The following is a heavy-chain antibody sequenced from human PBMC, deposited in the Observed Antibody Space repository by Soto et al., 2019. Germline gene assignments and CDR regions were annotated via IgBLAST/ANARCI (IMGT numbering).Heavy chain of an antibody. D-gene: IGHD6-19*01. J-gene: IGHJ4*02. CDR3: AKGRGSGWAWYFDN. Sequence: EVLLVEAGGGLKQPGGSLRLSCAASGFTFKESAMNWVRQAPGKGLEWVASISDTGASTWYAESVRGRLSISRDNSKNTLYLQMSSLRGEDTAVYYCAKGRGSGWAWYFDNWGQGTLVTVSS. V-gene: IGHV3-23*04. CDR2: ISDTGAST. CDR1: GFTFKESA.